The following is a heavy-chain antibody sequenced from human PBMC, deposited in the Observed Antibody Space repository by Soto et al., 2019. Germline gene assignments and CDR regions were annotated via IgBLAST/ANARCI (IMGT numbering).Heavy chain of an antibody. CDR1: GGSISSYY. Sequence: QVQLQESGPGLVKPSETLSLTCTVSGGSISSYYWSWIRQPPGKGLEWIGYIYYSGSTNYNPSLKSRVTISVDTSKNQFSLKLSSVTAADTAVYYCAREIGGGDHLYYFDYWGQGTLVTVSS. D-gene: IGHD2-21*02. J-gene: IGHJ4*02. CDR3: AREIGGGDHLYYFDY. V-gene: IGHV4-59*01. CDR2: IYYSGST.